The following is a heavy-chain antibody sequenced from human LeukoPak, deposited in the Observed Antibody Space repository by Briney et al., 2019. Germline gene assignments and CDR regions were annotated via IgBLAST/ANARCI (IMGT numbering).Heavy chain of an antibody. Sequence: GESLKISFQGSGYTFITSWIGWVRQMPGKGLEWMGIIYPGDSDTRYSPSFQGQVTISVDKSISTAFLQWSSLKASDTAMYYCARARFCSSGTCYAENWGQGTLVTVSS. CDR3: ARARFCSSGTCYAEN. CDR1: GYTFITSW. J-gene: IGHJ4*02. D-gene: IGHD2-15*01. CDR2: IYPGDSDT. V-gene: IGHV5-51*01.